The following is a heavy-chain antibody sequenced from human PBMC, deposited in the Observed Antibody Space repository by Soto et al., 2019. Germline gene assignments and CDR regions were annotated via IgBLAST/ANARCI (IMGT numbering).Heavy chain of an antibody. Sequence: VGSLRLSCRNSGFTFSDYYMTRVRQAPGKGLEWISYMSGSGDAIYYADSVKGRFTISRDNAKNSLHLEMNNLRVEDTAMDSCVRGNFYYGMEGGGQGTT. CDR1: GFTFSDYY. CDR3: VRGNFYYGMEG. J-gene: IGHJ6*01. CDR2: MSGSGDAI. V-gene: IGHV3-11*01.